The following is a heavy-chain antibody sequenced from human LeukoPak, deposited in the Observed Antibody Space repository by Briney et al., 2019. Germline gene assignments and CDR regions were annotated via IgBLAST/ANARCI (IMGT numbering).Heavy chain of an antibody. D-gene: IGHD1-26*01. CDR2: IYYSGST. CDR3: ARGSKAGIVGATSEFDP. Sequence: SETLSLTCTVSGGSISSYSWSWIRQPPGKGLEWIGYIYYSGSTNYNPSLKSRVTISVDTSKHQFSLKLSSVTAADTAVYYCARGSKAGIVGATSEFDPWGQGTLVTVSS. J-gene: IGHJ5*02. CDR1: GGSISSYS. V-gene: IGHV4-59*08.